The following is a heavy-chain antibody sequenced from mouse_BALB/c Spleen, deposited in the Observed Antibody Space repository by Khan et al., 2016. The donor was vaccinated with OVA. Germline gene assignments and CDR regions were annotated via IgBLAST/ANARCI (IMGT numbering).Heavy chain of an antibody. CDR2: ISYSGST. CDR3: ARTARIKY. Sequence: EVKLLESGRGLVKPSQSLSLTCTVTGYSITSGYGCNWIRQFPGNKLEGMGYISYSGSTNYNPTLKSRISITRDTSKNQFFLQLNSVTTEDTATYYCARTARIKYWGQGTTLTVSS. V-gene: IGHV3-2*02. D-gene: IGHD1-2*01. CDR1: GYSITSGYG. J-gene: IGHJ2*01.